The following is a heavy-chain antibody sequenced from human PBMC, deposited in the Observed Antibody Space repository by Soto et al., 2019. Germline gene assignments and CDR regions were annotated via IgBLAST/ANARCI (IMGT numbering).Heavy chain of an antibody. J-gene: IGHJ6*02. V-gene: IGHV3-30-3*01. D-gene: IGHD3-10*01. CDR3: AACHGVTPRNYYYGMDV. Sequence: GGSLRPSCAASGLTFSSYAMHWVRQAPGKGLEWVAVISYDGSNKYYADSVKGRFTISRDNSKNTLYLQMNSLRAEDTAVYYCAACHGVTPRNYYYGMDVWGQGTTVTVSS. CDR2: ISYDGSNK. CDR1: GLTFSSYA.